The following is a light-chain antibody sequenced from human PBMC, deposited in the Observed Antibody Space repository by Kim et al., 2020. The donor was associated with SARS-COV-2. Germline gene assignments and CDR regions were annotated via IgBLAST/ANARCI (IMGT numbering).Light chain of an antibody. CDR1: SLRSYY. CDR2: VKN. CDR3: NSRDSSGNHLV. Sequence: LGQTVRITCQGDSLRSYYASWYQQKPGQAPVLVIYVKNNRPSGIPDRFSGSSSGNTASLTITGAQAEDEADYYCNSRDSSGNHLVFGGGTQLTVL. J-gene: IGLJ2*01. V-gene: IGLV3-19*01.